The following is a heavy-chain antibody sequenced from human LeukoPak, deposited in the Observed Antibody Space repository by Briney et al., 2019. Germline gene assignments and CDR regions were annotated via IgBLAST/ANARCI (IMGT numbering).Heavy chain of an antibody. V-gene: IGHV3-9*01. Sequence: GGSLRLSCAASGFTFDDYAMHWVRHAPGKGLEWVSGISWNSGSIGYADSVKGRFTISRDNAKNSLYLQMNSLRAEDTAVYYCARDSYGDYVYWGQGTLVTVSS. CDR2: ISWNSGSI. D-gene: IGHD4-17*01. CDR1: GFTFDDYA. CDR3: ARDSYGDYVY. J-gene: IGHJ4*02.